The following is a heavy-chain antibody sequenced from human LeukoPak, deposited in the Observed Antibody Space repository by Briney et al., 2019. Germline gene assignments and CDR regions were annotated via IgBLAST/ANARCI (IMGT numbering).Heavy chain of an antibody. Sequence: PSETLSLTCTVSGGSLSPYYWSWIRQTPGKGLEWIGYILYSGRTTNYNPSLKSRVTISVDTSKNQFSLKLNSVTAADTAVYYCARLGLGDEACWFDPWGQGTLVTVSS. CDR1: GGSLSPYY. J-gene: IGHJ5*02. D-gene: IGHD3-10*01. V-gene: IGHV4-59*01. CDR3: ARLGLGDEACWFDP. CDR2: ILYSGRTT.